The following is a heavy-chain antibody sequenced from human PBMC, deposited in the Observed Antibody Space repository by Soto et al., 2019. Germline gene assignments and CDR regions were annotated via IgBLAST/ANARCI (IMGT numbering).Heavy chain of an antibody. CDR3: ARLIRGYSGYLFDY. Sequence: LSLTCTVSGGSISSSSYYWGWIRQPPGKGLEWIGSIYYSGSTYYNPSLKSRVTISVDTSKNQFSLKLSSVTAADTAVYYCARLIRGYSGYLFDYWGQGTLVTVSS. D-gene: IGHD5-12*01. J-gene: IGHJ4*02. CDR2: IYYSGST. V-gene: IGHV4-39*01. CDR1: GGSISSSSYY.